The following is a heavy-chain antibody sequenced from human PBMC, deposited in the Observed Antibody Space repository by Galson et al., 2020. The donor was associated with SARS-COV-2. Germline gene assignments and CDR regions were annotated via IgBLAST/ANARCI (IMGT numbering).Heavy chain of an antibody. CDR1: GGSISSGSWY. CDR2: IHTLGST. V-gene: IGHV4-61*02. J-gene: IGHJ6*03. CDR3: ARDREGQLFTRGGEYYYYMDV. Sequence: SETLSLTCTVSGGSISSGSWYWSWIRQSAGKGLEWIGRIHTLGSTNYNPSLESRVTISMDPSKNHFSLKLSSVTATDTALYYCARDREGQLFTRGGEYYYYMDVWGKGTTVTVSS. D-gene: IGHD2-2*01.